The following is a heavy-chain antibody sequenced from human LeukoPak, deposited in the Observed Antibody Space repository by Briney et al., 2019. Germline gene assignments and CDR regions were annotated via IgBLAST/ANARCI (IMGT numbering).Heavy chain of an antibody. V-gene: IGHV4-59*01. J-gene: IGHJ4*02. D-gene: IGHD5-24*01. Sequence: SETLSLTCTVSGGSIRGYTWGWVRQPPGKGLEWIGYIFYSGSTNYNPSLKSRVAISVDTSKNQFSLKLSSVTAADTAVYYCARRRDGYNFEFDIWGQGTLVTVSS. CDR1: GGSIRGYT. CDR3: ARRRDGYNFEFDI. CDR2: IFYSGST.